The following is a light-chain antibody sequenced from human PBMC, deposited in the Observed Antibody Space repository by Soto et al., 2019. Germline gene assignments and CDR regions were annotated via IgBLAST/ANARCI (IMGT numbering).Light chain of an antibody. CDR1: SSDVGGYNY. J-gene: IGLJ1*01. CDR2: EVS. Sequence: QSALTQPPSASRSPGQSVTISCTGTSSDVGGYNYVSWYQHHPGKAPKLMIYEVSRRPSGVPDRFSGSKSGNTASLTVSGLQADDEADYYCTSYAGSNNRGVFGSGTKLTVL. CDR3: TSYAGSNNRGV. V-gene: IGLV2-8*02.